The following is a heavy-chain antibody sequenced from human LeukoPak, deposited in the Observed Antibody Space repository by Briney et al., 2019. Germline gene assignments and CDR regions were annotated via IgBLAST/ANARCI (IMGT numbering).Heavy chain of an antibody. J-gene: IGHJ4*02. D-gene: IGHD6-19*01. Sequence: GSLRLSCAVSRFPFSVYEMNWVRQAPGKGLEWVSNIASSGTTKYYADSVKGRFSISRDNAKSSLYPQMNSLRVEDTAVYYCTLLAVASDFDYWGQGALVTVSS. CDR1: RFPFSVYE. V-gene: IGHV3-48*03. CDR3: TLLAVASDFDY. CDR2: IASSGTTK.